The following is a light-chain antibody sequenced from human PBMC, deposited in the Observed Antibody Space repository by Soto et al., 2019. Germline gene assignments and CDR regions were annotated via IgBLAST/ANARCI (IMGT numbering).Light chain of an antibody. Sequence: IQMTQSPSSVSASVGDTVTITCRASQAVSTWLAWYQQKPGGAPKLLIYAASTLQSGDPSRFSGSGSGTDFTLTIRSLQPEDFATYYCQQGASFPRTFGGGTKVDIK. CDR2: AAS. CDR1: QAVSTW. V-gene: IGKV1-12*01. J-gene: IGKJ4*01. CDR3: QQGASFPRT.